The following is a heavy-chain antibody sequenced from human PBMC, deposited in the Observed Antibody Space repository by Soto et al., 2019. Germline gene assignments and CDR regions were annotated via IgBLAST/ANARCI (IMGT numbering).Heavy chain of an antibody. CDR2: IYYSGST. Sequence: NPSETLSLTCTVSGGSISSYYWSWIRQPPGKGLEWIGYIYYSGSTNYNPSLKSRVTISVDTSKNQFSLKLSSVTAADTAVYYCARGSYFWSGYYQLRYNWFDPWGQGTLVTVSS. V-gene: IGHV4-59*01. J-gene: IGHJ5*02. CDR3: ARGSYFWSGYYQLRYNWFDP. CDR1: GGSISSYY. D-gene: IGHD3-3*01.